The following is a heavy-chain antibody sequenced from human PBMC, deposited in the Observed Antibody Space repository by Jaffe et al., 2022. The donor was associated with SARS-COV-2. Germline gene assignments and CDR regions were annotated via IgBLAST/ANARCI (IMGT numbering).Heavy chain of an antibody. V-gene: IGHV3-11*01. CDR2: ISRSDSRI. CDR1: GFTFSDYY. D-gene: IGHD4-17*01. Sequence: QVQLVESGGGLVKPGGSLRLSCAASGFTFSDYYMNWIRQAPGKGLEWVSFISRSDSRIYYADSVKGRFTISRDNAKNALYLQMNSLRAEDTAIYYCARPVNDYGGFDIWGQGTMVTVSS. J-gene: IGHJ3*02. CDR3: ARPVNDYGGFDI.